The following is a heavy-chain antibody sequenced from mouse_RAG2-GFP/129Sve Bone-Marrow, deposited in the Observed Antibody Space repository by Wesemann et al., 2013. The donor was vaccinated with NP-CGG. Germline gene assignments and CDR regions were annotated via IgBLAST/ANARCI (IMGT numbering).Heavy chain of an antibody. CDR2: INPDSSTI. J-gene: IGHJ4*01. V-gene: IGHV4-1*02. CDR3: ASLYGNYLYYYAMDY. D-gene: IGHD2-1*01. Sequence: LEWIGEINPDSSTINYTPSLKDKFIISRDNAKNTLYLQMSKVRSEDTALYYCASLYGNYLYYYAMDYWGQGTSVTVSS.